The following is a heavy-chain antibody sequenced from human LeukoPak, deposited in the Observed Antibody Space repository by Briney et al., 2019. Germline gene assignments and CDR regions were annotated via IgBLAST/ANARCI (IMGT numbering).Heavy chain of an antibody. Sequence: GGTLRLFCAASGFTFSSYAMSWVRHAPGKGLEEVSYIGHTGSITDYADSVKGRFTVSRDNAKNSLYLQMNTLRAEDTAVYYCVRDGAVVTSGSYPWRYFQYWGLGTLVTVSS. CDR2: IGHTGSIT. CDR3: VRDGAVVTSGSYPWRYFQY. J-gene: IGHJ1*01. V-gene: IGHV3-48*03. CDR1: GFTFSSYA. D-gene: IGHD3-10*01.